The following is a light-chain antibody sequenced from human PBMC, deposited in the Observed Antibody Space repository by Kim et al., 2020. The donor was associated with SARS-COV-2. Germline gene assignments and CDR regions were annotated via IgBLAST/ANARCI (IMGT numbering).Light chain of an antibody. CDR3: QQRSKWPPT. CDR2: DAS. CDR1: QSISNS. J-gene: IGKJ4*01. Sequence: LSPGERATLSCRASQSISNSLAWYQQKPGQAPRRLIYDASNRATGIPARFSGSGSGTDFTLTISSLEPEDFAVYYCQQRSKWPPTFGGGTKVDIK. V-gene: IGKV3-11*01.